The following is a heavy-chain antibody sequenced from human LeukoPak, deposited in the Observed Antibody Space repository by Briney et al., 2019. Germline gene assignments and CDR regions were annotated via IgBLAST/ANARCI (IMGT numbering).Heavy chain of an antibody. D-gene: IGHD6-19*01. J-gene: IGHJ5*02. CDR1: GGSISSGGYY. CDR2: IYYSGST. CDR3: ARWYSSGWYHWFDP. Sequence: PSETLSLTCTVSGGSISSGGYYWSWIRQHPGKGLEWIGYIYYSGSTYYNPSLKSRVTISVDTSKNQFSLKLSSVTAADTAVYYCARWYSSGWYHWFDPWGQGTLVTVSS. V-gene: IGHV4-31*03.